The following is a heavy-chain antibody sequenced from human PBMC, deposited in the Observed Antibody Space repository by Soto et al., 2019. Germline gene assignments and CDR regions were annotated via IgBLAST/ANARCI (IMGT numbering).Heavy chain of an antibody. V-gene: IGHV3-9*01. CDR1: GFTFDDYA. D-gene: IGHD1-20*01. CDR2: ISWNSGSI. Sequence: DVQLVESGGGLVQPGRSLRLSCAASGFTFDDYAMHWVRQAPGKGLEWVSGISWNSGSIGYADSVKGRFTISRDNAKNSLYLQMNSLRAEDTALYYCAKDRSPITGTSGSLDYWGQGTLVTVSS. CDR3: AKDRSPITGTSGSLDY. J-gene: IGHJ4*02.